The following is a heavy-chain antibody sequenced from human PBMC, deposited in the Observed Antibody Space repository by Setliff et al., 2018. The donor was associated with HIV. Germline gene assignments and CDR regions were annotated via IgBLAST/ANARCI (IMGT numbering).Heavy chain of an antibody. CDR3: ARDGRYCSGGSCFTNRASYYYYYMDV. D-gene: IGHD2-15*01. Sequence: ASVKVSCKASGYTFTGHYMHWVRQAPGQGLEWMGWINPSSGGTNYAQKFQGRATLTRDTSISTAYMELSRLRSDDTAVYYCARDGRYCSGGSCFTNRASYYYYYMDVWGKGTTVTVSS. CDR1: GYTFTGHY. V-gene: IGHV1-2*02. J-gene: IGHJ6*03. CDR2: INPSSGGT.